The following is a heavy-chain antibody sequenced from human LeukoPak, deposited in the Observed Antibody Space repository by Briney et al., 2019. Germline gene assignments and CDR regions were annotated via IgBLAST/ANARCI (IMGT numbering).Heavy chain of an antibody. CDR3: ARYGSGSYSTHFDY. CDR1: GGSISSSSYY. V-gene: IGHV4-39*01. D-gene: IGHD1-26*01. J-gene: IGHJ4*02. CDR2: IYYSGST. Sequence: PSETLSLTCTVSGGSISSSSYYWGWLRQPPGTGLEWLGSIYYSGSTYYNPSLKSRVTISVDTSKNQFSLKLSSVTAADTAVYYCARYGSGSYSTHFDYWGQGTLVTVSS.